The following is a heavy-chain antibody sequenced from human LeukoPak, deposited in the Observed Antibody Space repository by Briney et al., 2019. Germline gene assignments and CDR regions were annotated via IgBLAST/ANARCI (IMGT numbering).Heavy chain of an antibody. D-gene: IGHD3-22*01. J-gene: IGHJ4*02. CDR1: GYTFTGYY. Sequence: ASVKVSCKASGYTFTGYYMHWVRQAPGQGLEWMGSINPNSGGTNYAQKFQGRVTMTRDTSISTAYMELSRLRSDDTAVYYCARGYYDSSGYPYWGQGTLVTVSS. CDR2: INPNSGGT. CDR3: ARGYYDSSGYPY. V-gene: IGHV1-2*02.